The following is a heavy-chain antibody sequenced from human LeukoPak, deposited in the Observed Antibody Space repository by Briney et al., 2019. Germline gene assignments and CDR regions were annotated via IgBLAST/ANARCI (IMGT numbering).Heavy chain of an antibody. Sequence: GASVKVSCKASGYTFTSYYMHWVRQAPGQGLEWMGIINPSGGSTSYAQKFQGRVTMTRDTSTSTVYMELNSLRSEDTAVYYCAREPNTYGDYEGGVSDYWGQGTLVTVSS. J-gene: IGHJ4*02. CDR3: AREPNTYGDYEGGVSDY. CDR1: GYTFTSYY. CDR2: INPSGGST. D-gene: IGHD4-17*01. V-gene: IGHV1-46*01.